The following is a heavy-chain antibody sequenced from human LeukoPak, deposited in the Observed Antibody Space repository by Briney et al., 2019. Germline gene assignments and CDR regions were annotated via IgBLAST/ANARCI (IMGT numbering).Heavy chain of an antibody. V-gene: IGHV3-30*03. CDR2: ISYDGSNK. J-gene: IGHJ5*02. CDR1: GFTFSSYG. CDR3: AQPGGDYYDSRVDWFDP. D-gene: IGHD3-22*01. Sequence: GGSLRLSCAASGFTFSSYGMHWVRQAPGRGLEWVAVISYDGSNKYYADSVKGRFTISRDNAKNSLYLQMNSLRAEDTAVYYCAQPGGDYYDSRVDWFDPWGQGTLVTVSS.